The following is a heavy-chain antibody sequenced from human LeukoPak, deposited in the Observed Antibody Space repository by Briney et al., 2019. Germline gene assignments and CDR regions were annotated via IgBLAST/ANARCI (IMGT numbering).Heavy chain of an antibody. J-gene: IGHJ1*01. CDR1: GFTFSSYS. CDR3: ARGLALSGYYSRIPGASVPEYFQH. V-gene: IGHV3-48*02. D-gene: IGHD3-9*01. CDR2: ISSSSSTI. Sequence: GGSLRLSCAASGFTFSSYSMNWVRQAPGKGLEWVSYISSSSSTIYYADSVKGRFTISRDNAKNSLYLQMNSLRDEDTAVYYCARGLALSGYYSRIPGASVPEYFQHWGQGTLVTVSS.